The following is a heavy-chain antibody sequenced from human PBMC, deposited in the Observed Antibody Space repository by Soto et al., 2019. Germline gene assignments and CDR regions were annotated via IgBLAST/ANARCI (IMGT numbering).Heavy chain of an antibody. CDR3: ARENYYKMDV. V-gene: IGHV3-11*05. CDR2: ISNSGIT. J-gene: IGHJ6*02. CDR1: GFIFSDYY. Sequence: QVQLVESGGGLVKPGGSLRLSCAASGFIFSDYYMTWIRQSPGKGLEWISYISNSGITNYADSVKGRFTISRDNAKNSLYLQMDSLSAEDTAVYYCARENYYKMDVWGPGTTVTVSS.